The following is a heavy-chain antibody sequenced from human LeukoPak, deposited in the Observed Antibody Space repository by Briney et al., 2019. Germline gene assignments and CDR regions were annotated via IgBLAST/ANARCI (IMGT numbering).Heavy chain of an antibody. V-gene: IGHV3-30*18. J-gene: IGHJ1*01. Sequence: PGGSLRLSCAASGFTFSSYEMNWVRQAPGKGLEWVAVISYDGSNKYYADSVKGRFTISRDNSKNTLYLQMNSLRAEDTAVYYCAKNQQLDTEYFQHWGQGTLVTVSS. CDR1: GFTFSSYE. CDR2: ISYDGSNK. D-gene: IGHD6-13*01. CDR3: AKNQQLDTEYFQH.